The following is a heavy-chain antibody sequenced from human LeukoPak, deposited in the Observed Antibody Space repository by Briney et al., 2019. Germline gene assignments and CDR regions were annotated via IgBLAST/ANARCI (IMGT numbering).Heavy chain of an antibody. J-gene: IGHJ4*02. CDR2: IYYSGST. CDR3: ARYSIAGPYYFDY. Sequence: SETLSLTCTVSGGSVSSGSFYWSWIRQPPGKGLEWIGYIYYSGSTSYNPSLKSRVTISLDTSKNQFSLKLSSVTAADTAVYFCARYSIAGPYYFDYWGQGTLVSVSS. V-gene: IGHV4-61*01. D-gene: IGHD6-13*01. CDR1: GGSVSSGSFY.